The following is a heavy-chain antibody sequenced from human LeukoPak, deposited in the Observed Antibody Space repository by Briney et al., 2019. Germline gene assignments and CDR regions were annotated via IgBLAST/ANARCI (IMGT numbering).Heavy chain of an antibody. CDR1: GGSISSGGHP. CDR3: ARSWLEYSSSSGI. J-gene: IGHJ4*02. Sequence: SETLSLTCIVSGGSISSGGHPWSWIRQSPGKGLEWIGYIYYSGSTYYNPSLKSRVTISVDTSKNQFSLKLSSVTAADTAVYYCARSWLEYSSSSGIWGQGTLVTVSS. D-gene: IGHD6-6*01. CDR2: IYYSGST. V-gene: IGHV4-31*03.